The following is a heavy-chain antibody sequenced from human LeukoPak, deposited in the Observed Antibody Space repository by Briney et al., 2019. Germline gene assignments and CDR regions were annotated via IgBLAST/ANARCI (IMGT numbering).Heavy chain of an antibody. Sequence: SENLSLTCTVSGGSISSYYWSWIRQPPVKGLEWIGYISYSGSTNYNPSLKSRVTISVDTSKNQFSLKLNSVTAADTAVYFCARVGGRTVTSYYFDYWGQGTLVTVSS. J-gene: IGHJ4*02. CDR3: ARVGGRTVTSYYFDY. CDR2: ISYSGST. V-gene: IGHV4-59*01. CDR1: GGSISSYY. D-gene: IGHD4-17*01.